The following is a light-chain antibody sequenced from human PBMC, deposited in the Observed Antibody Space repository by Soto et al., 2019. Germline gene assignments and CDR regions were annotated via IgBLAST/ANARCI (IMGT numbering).Light chain of an antibody. CDR1: QSVNSNY. CDR3: QQYNSYPIP. CDR2: DAS. J-gene: IGKJ5*01. Sequence: NVLKQSPGTLSLYQGERATLSCRASQSVNSNYLAWYQQKPGQAPRRLIYDASNRAAGVPVRFSGSGSGTDFTLTISSLQPEDSATYYCQQYNSYPIPFGQGTRLAI. V-gene: IGKV3-20*01.